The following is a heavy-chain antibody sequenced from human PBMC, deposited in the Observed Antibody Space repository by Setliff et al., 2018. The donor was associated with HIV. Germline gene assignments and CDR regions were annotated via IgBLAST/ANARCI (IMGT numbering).Heavy chain of an antibody. CDR2: IKQDGSEK. Sequence: LRLSCAASGFTFSSYWMSWVRQAPGKGLEWVANIKQDGSEKYYVDSVKGRFTISRDNAKNSLYLQMNSLRAEDTAVYYCARVRDYYDSGAQAFDIWGQGTMVTVSS. CDR1: GFTFSSYW. CDR3: ARVRDYYDSGAQAFDI. D-gene: IGHD3-22*01. J-gene: IGHJ3*02. V-gene: IGHV3-7*01.